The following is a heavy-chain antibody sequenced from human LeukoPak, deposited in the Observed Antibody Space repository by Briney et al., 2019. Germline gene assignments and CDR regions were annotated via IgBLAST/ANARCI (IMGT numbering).Heavy chain of an antibody. Sequence: PGRSLRLPCAGSGFTFSSYAMHWVRQAPGKGLEWVALISYDGSNSWYADSVKGRFTISRDNSKNTLDLQMNSLRVEDTAVYYCAKERRGWYAENWGQGTLVTVSS. CDR3: AKERRGWYAEN. CDR2: ISYDGSNS. CDR1: GFTFSSYA. J-gene: IGHJ4*02. V-gene: IGHV3-30*04. D-gene: IGHD6-19*01.